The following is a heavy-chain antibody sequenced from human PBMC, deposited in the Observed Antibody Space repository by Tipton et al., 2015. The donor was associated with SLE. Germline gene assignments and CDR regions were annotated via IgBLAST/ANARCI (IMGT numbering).Heavy chain of an antibody. D-gene: IGHD1-20*01. J-gene: IGHJ4*02. CDR3: AREGLTGEVGY. V-gene: IGHV3-48*03. CDR2: ISSSGSTI. CDR1: GFTFSSYE. Sequence: SLRLSCAASGFTFSSYEMNWVRQAPGKGLEWVSYISSSGSTIYYADSVKGRFTISRDNAKNSLYLQMNSLRAEDTAVYYCAREGLTGEVGYWGQGTLVTVSS.